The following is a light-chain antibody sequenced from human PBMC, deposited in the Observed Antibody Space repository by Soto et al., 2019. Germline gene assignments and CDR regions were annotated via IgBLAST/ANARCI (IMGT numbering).Light chain of an antibody. J-gene: IGKJ2*01. Sequence: DIQMIQSPSTLSASAGDRVTITCRASQSISSWVAWYQLKPGKAPKLLIYKASSLEGGVPSRFSGSGSGTEFTLTIDSPQPDDIATYYCQQYNSYPYTFGQGSKLEIK. CDR2: KAS. CDR3: QQYNSYPYT. CDR1: QSISSW. V-gene: IGKV1-5*03.